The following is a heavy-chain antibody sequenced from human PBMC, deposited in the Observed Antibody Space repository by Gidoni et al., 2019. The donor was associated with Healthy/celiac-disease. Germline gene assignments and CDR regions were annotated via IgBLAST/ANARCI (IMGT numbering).Heavy chain of an antibody. V-gene: IGHV1-8*01. CDR1: GYTFTSYD. CDR2: MNPNSGNT. Sequence: QVQLVRSGAEVKKPGASVKVSCKASGYTFTSYDINWVRQATGQGLEWMGWMNPNSGNTGYAQKFQGRVTMTRNTSISTAYMELSSLRSEDTAVYYCARGVYYDSSGYHDAFDIWGQGTMVTVSS. J-gene: IGHJ3*02. CDR3: ARGVYYDSSGYHDAFDI. D-gene: IGHD3-22*01.